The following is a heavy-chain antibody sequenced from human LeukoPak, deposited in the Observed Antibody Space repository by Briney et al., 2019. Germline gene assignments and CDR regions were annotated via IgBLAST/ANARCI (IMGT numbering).Heavy chain of an antibody. CDR3: ARDRVGGYTYGGNWFDP. V-gene: IGHV1-8*02. D-gene: IGHD5-18*01. J-gene: IGHJ5*02. CDR2: MNPNSGNT. Sequence: ASVKVSCKASGGTFSSYAISWVRQATGQGLEWMGWMNPNSGNTGYAQKFQGRVTMTTDTSTSTAYLELRSLRSDDTAVYYCARDRVGGYTYGGNWFDPWGPGTLVTVSS. CDR1: GGTFSSYA.